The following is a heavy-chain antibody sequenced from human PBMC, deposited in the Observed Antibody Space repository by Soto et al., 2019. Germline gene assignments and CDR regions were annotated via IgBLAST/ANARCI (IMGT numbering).Heavy chain of an antibody. J-gene: IGHJ4*02. CDR3: ARVNVMVVAGRTFDY. Sequence: PSETLSLTCLVSGYSVTSDSYWAWIRQSPGKGLEWIVSMYHGGTTFYNPSLKSRVTMSMDTSKNQFSLKLRSVTAADTAIYYCARVNVMVVAGRTFDYWGQGIPVTVSS. CDR2: MYHGGTT. CDR1: GYSVTSDSY. D-gene: IGHD2-15*01. V-gene: IGHV4-38-2*01.